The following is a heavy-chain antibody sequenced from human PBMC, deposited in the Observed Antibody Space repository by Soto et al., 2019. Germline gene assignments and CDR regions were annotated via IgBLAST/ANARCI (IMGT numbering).Heavy chain of an antibody. CDR2: IYYSGST. V-gene: IGHV4-59*01. Sequence: QVLLQESGPGLVKPSETLSLTCTVSGGSISSYYWSWIRQPPGKGLEWIGYIYYSGSTNYNPSLKSRVTISVDTSKNQFSLKLSSVTAADTAVYYCARRYGGNFDYWGQGTLVTVSS. CDR1: GGSISSYY. CDR3: ARRYGGNFDY. D-gene: IGHD3-16*01. J-gene: IGHJ4*02.